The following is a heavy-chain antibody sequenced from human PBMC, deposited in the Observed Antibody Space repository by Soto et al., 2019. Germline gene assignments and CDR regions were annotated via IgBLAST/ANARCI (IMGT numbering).Heavy chain of an antibody. D-gene: IGHD6-25*01. CDR3: ARDAAISQMDV. V-gene: IGHV3-33*01. Sequence: GGSLRLSCAASGFTFSNYGMHWVRQAPGKGLEWVAALQYDGSKTYYGDSAKGRFTISRDISKSTLYLQMNSLRADDTAVYFCARDAAISQMDVWGQETTVTVSS. CDR2: LQYDGSKT. CDR1: GFTFSNYG. J-gene: IGHJ6*02.